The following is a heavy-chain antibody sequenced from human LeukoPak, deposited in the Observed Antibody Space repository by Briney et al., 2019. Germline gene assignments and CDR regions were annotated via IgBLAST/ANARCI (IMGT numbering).Heavy chain of an antibody. D-gene: IGHD5-12*01. CDR3: ARYSGYSPIYY. Sequence: SETLSLTCTVSGGSISSYYWSWIRQPPGKGLEWIGYIYYSGSTNYNPSLKSRVTISVDTSKNQFSLRLSSVTAADTAVYYCARYSGYSPIYYWGQGTLVTVSS. CDR1: GGSISSYY. J-gene: IGHJ4*02. V-gene: IGHV4-59*08. CDR2: IYYSGST.